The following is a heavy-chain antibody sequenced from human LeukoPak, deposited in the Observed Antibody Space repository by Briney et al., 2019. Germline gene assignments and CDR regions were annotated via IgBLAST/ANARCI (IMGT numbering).Heavy chain of an antibody. V-gene: IGHV3-7*01. CDR2: IKQDGSDK. D-gene: IGHD6-13*01. CDR1: GFTFTTYW. CDR3: ARASSSWYYFDY. Sequence: GGSLRLSCAASGFTFTTYWMTWVRQAPGKGLEWVANIKQDGSDKYYVDSVKGRFTISRDNAKNSLFLQMNSLRAEDTAVYYCARASSSWYYFDYWGQGTLVTVSS. J-gene: IGHJ4*02.